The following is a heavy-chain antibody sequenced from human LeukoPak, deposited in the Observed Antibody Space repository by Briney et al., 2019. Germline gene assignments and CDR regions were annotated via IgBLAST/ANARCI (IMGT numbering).Heavy chain of an antibody. D-gene: IGHD6-13*01. J-gene: IGHJ4*02. Sequence: GGSLRLSCAASGFTFSSYWMSWVRQAPGKGLEWVANIKQDGSEKYYVDSVKGRFTISRDNAKNSLYLQMNSLRAEDTAVYYCAKTGTAAAGLYYFDYWGQGTLVTVSS. CDR3: AKTGTAAAGLYYFDY. CDR2: IKQDGSEK. CDR1: GFTFSSYW. V-gene: IGHV3-7*03.